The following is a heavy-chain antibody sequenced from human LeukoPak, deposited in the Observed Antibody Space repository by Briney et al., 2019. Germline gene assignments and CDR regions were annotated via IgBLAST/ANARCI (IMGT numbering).Heavy chain of an antibody. V-gene: IGHV1-2*06. J-gene: IGHJ4*02. CDR3: AKRAVRDESTGGFDY. CDR1: GYTFTGYY. Sequence: GASVKVSCKASGYTFTGYYMHWVRQAPGQGLEWMGRINPISGGTNYAQKFQGRVTMTRDTSISTAYMELSRLRSDDTAVYYCAKRAVRDESTGGFDYWGQGTLVTVSS. CDR2: INPISGGT. D-gene: IGHD3-10*01.